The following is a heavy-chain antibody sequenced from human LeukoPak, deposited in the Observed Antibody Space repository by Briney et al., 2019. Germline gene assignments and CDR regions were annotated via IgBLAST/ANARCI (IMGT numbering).Heavy chain of an antibody. J-gene: IGHJ4*02. CDR3: ARRDTTGWFHHFDY. CDR2: LYNGGGA. V-gene: IGHV3-53*01. CDR1: GFTVSSNS. D-gene: IGHD6-19*01. Sequence: PGGSLRLSCAASGFTVSSNSMTWVGQALGKGLGWVSILYNGGGANYADSVKGRFTISRDNSRNTLFLQMNSLRDEDTAVYYCARRDTTGWFHHFDYWGQGTLVTVSS.